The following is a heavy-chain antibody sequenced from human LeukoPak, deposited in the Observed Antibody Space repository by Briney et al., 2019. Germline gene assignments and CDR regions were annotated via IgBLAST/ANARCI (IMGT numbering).Heavy chain of an antibody. V-gene: IGHV3-23*01. CDR3: ARQTAEVVFINASFDS. CDR2: ISGGGRNT. Sequence: GGSLILSCAVSGFSFSNYAMNWFGQAPGKGLKWVSAISGGGRNTYYAASVVGRFTISRDNSKNTLFLQMNSLSAEDTAIYYCARQTAEVVFINASFDSWGQGALVTVSS. D-gene: IGHD2-2*01. J-gene: IGHJ4*02. CDR1: GFSFSNYA.